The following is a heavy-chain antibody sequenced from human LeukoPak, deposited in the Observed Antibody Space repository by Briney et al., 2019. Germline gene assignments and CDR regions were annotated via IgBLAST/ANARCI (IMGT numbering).Heavy chain of an antibody. V-gene: IGHV1-2*02. CDR3: ARGDGIVATIRDYYYYGMDV. CDR1: GYTFTGYY. J-gene: IGHJ6*02. CDR2: SNPNSGGT. Sequence: ASVKVSCKASGYTFTGYYMHGVGQAPGKGLEGMGWSNPNSGGTDYAQKFQGRVTITRDTPTRTAYMELSRLRSDDTAVYYCARGDGIVATIRDYYYYGMDVWGQGTTVTVSS. D-gene: IGHD5-12*01.